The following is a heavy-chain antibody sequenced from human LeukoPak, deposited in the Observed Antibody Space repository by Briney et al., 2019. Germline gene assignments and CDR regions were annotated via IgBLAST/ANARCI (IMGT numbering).Heavy chain of an antibody. CDR1: GFTFSSYA. V-gene: IGHV3-23*01. Sequence: SGGSLRLSCAASGFTFSSYAMSWVRQAPGKGLEWVSAISGSGGSTYYADSVKGRFTISRDNSKNTLYLQMNSLRAEDTAVYYCARDVVPAAIGWFDPWGQGTLVTVSS. CDR2: ISGSGGST. J-gene: IGHJ5*02. D-gene: IGHD2-2*02. CDR3: ARDVVPAAIGWFDP.